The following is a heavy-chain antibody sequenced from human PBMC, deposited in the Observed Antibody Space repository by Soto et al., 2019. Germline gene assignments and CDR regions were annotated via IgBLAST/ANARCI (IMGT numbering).Heavy chain of an antibody. CDR3: TRGRSTGDY. J-gene: IGHJ4*02. Sequence: QVQLVQPGAEVKKPGASVKVSCKASGYTFTNYGISWVRQAPGQGLEWMGWISANTGHTDYAEKYQGRVTMTTDTSTSTAYMELRSLTSDDTAVYYCTRGRSTGDYWGQGTLVTVSS. V-gene: IGHV1-18*01. CDR2: ISANTGHT. CDR1: GYTFTNYG.